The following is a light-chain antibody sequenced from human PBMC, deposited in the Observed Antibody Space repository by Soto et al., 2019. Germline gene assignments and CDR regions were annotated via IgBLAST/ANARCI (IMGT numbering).Light chain of an antibody. Sequence: EIQMTQSPSTLSASVGDSVTITCRASQNINSWLAWYQQKPGKAPNLLIYDASTLESGVPSRFSGSGSGTEFTLTISSLQPEDFATYYCQQFHSFSRTFGQGTKVEVK. J-gene: IGKJ1*01. CDR2: DAS. V-gene: IGKV1-5*01. CDR3: QQFHSFSRT. CDR1: QNINSW.